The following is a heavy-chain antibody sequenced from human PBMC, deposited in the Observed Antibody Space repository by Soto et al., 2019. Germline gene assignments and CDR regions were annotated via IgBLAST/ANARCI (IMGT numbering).Heavy chain of an antibody. J-gene: IGHJ3*02. D-gene: IGHD3-22*01. CDR2: ISAYNGNT. Sequence: GASVKVSCKASGYTFTSYGISWVRQAPGQGLEWMGWISAYNGNTNYAQKLQGRVTMTTDTSTSTAYMELRSLRSDDTAMYYCARDLQGYYDSSGYLADAFDIWGQGTMVTVSS. CDR3: ARDLQGYYDSSGYLADAFDI. V-gene: IGHV1-18*01. CDR1: GYTFTSYG.